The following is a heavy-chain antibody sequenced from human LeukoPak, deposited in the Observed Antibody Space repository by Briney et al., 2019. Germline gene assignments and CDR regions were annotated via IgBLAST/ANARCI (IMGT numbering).Heavy chain of an antibody. CDR1: GFTFSSYA. CDR2: IYSGGST. CDR3: ARDQFYDSSGYERAFDI. V-gene: IGHV3-53*01. D-gene: IGHD3-22*01. Sequence: PGGSLRLSCAASGFTFSSYAMSWVRQAPGRGLEWVSVIYSGGSTYYADSVKGRFTISRDNSKNTLYLQMNSLRAEDTAVYYCARDQFYDSSGYERAFDIWGQGTMVTVSS. J-gene: IGHJ3*02.